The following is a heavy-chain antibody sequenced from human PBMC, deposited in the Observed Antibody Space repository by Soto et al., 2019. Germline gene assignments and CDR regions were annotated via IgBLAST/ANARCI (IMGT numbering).Heavy chain of an antibody. CDR2: ITPFNGNT. CDR1: GYTFTYRY. V-gene: IGHV1-45*01. CDR3: XXXXXXXAAXTRGAFDI. J-gene: IGHJ3*02. D-gene: IGHD2-15*01. Sequence: QMQLVQSGAEVKKTGSSVKVSCKASGYTFTYRYLHWVRQAPGQALEWMGWITPFNGNTNYAQKXXXXXTXTXXXSXSTXXXXXXXXXXXXXXXXXXXXXXXXXAAXTRGAFDIXXXGXXVTVSS.